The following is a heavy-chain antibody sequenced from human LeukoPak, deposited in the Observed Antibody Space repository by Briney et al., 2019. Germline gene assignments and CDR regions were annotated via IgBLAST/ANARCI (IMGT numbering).Heavy chain of an antibody. J-gene: IGHJ3*02. CDR1: GGSLSIYY. Sequence: SETLSLTCTISGGSLSIYYWSWIRQPAGKGLEWIGRIYTSGGPDYNPSLKSRVTMSVDTSKNQFSLKLSSVTAADTAVYYCARGSSLRDADAFDIWGQGTMVTVSS. CDR3: ARGSSLRDADAFDI. CDR2: IYTSGGP. D-gene: IGHD6-6*01. V-gene: IGHV4-4*07.